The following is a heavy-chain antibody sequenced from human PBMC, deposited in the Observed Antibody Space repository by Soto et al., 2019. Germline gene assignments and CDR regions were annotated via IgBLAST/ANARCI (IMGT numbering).Heavy chain of an antibody. J-gene: IGHJ3*02. D-gene: IGHD4-17*01. CDR1: GFTVSSNY. CDR3: ARAQVTTLSFDI. CDR2: IYSGGSA. Sequence: GGSLRLSCAASGFTVSSNYMSWVRQAPGKGLEWVSVIYSGGSAYYADSVKGRFTISRDNSKNTLYLQMNSLRAEDTAVYYCARAQVTTLSFDIWGQGTMVTVSS. V-gene: IGHV3-66*01.